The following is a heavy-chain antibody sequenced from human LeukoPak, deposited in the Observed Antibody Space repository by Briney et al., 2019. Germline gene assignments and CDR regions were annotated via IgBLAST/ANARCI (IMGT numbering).Heavy chain of an antibody. CDR2: INSDGSST. CDR3: AKDFHRLGEFDAFDI. V-gene: IGHV3-74*01. CDR1: GFTFSSYW. J-gene: IGHJ3*02. Sequence: GGSLRLSCAASGFTFSSYWMHWVRQAPGKGLVWVSRINSDGSSTSYADSVKGRFTISRDNAKNSLYLQMNSLRAEDTALYYCAKDFHRLGEFDAFDIWGQGTMVTVSS. D-gene: IGHD3-16*01.